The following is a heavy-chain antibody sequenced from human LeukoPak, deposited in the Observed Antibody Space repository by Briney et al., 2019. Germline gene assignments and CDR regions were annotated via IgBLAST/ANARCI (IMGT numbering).Heavy chain of an antibody. CDR1: GFTFSSYG. J-gene: IGHJ3*02. D-gene: IGHD3-10*01. V-gene: IGHV3-30*02. Sequence: GSLRLSCAASGFTFSSYGMHWVRQAPGKGLEWVAFIRYDGSNKYYADSVKGRFTISRDNSKNTLYLQMNSLRAEDTAVYYCAKLKILWFGELTKDDAFDIWGQGTMVTVSS. CDR2: IRYDGSNK. CDR3: AKLKILWFGELTKDDAFDI.